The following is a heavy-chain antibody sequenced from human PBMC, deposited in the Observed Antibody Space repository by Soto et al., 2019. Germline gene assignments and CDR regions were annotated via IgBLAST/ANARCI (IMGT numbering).Heavy chain of an antibody. CDR2: INAGNGNT. Sequence: ASLQVSCKDSKYTLPSYALHWVRQAPGQSLEWMGWINAGNGNTKYSQKFQGRVTITRDTSASTAYMELSSLRSEDTAVYYCARELQGLYYFDYWGLGTLVTVSS. V-gene: IGHV1-3*01. J-gene: IGHJ4*02. D-gene: IGHD4-4*01. CDR3: ARELQGLYYFDY. CDR1: KYTLPSYA.